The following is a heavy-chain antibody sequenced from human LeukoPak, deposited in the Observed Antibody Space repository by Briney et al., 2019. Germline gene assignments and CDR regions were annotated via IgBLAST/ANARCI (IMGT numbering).Heavy chain of an antibody. V-gene: IGHV4-30-4*01. J-gene: IGHJ6*02. CDR1: GGSISSGDYY. CDR2: IYYSGST. CDR3: ASGPPPYCSSTSCCYYYYGMDV. D-gene: IGHD2-2*01. Sequence: PSETLSLTCTVSGGSISSGDYYWSWIRQPPGKGLEWIGYIYYSGSTYYNPSLKSRVTISVDTSKNQFSLKLSSVTAADTAVYYCASGPPPYCSSTSCCYYYYGMDVWGQGTTVTVSS.